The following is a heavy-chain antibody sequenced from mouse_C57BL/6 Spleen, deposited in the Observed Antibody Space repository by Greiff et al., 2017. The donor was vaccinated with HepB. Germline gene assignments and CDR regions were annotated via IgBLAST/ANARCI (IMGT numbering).Heavy chain of an antibody. CDR3: ARNPPYYGSSYGYFDV. CDR1: GFSLTSYG. V-gene: IGHV2-2*01. Sequence: VQLQQSGPGLVQPSQSLSITCTVSGFSLTSYGVHWVRQSPGKGLEWLGVIWSGGSTDYNAAFISRLSISKDNSKSQVFFKMNSLQADDTAIYYCARNPPYYGSSYGYFDVWGTGTTVTVSS. CDR2: IWSGGST. D-gene: IGHD1-1*01. J-gene: IGHJ1*03.